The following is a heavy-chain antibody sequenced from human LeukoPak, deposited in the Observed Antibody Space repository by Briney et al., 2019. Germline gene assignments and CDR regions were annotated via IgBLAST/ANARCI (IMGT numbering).Heavy chain of an antibody. CDR3: AKHATTVDSSGYHTRSGAFDI. Sequence: GGSLRLSCAASGFTFSSYAMSWVRQAPGKGLEWVSAISGSGGSTYYADSVKGRFTISRDNSKNTLYLQMNSLRAEDTAVYYCAKHATTVDSSGYHTRSGAFDIWGQGTMVTVSS. CDR1: GFTFSSYA. D-gene: IGHD3-22*01. J-gene: IGHJ3*02. CDR2: ISGSGGST. V-gene: IGHV3-23*01.